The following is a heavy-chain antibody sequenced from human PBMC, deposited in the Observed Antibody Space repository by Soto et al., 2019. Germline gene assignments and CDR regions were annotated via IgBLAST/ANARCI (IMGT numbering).Heavy chain of an antibody. CDR2: IYYSGST. D-gene: IGHD6-19*01. J-gene: IGHJ4*02. Sequence: QVQLQESGPGLVKPSETLSLTCTVSGGSISSYYWSWIRQPPGKGLEWIGYIYYSGSTNYNPSLLTRATLAVDTSKTQSALKLSSVTAAATAVYYCARLAVAGTAFDCWGQGTLVTVSS. CDR1: GGSISSYY. V-gene: IGHV4-59*01. CDR3: ARLAVAGTAFDC.